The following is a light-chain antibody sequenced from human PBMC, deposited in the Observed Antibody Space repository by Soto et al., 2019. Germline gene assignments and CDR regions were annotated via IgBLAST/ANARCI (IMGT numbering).Light chain of an antibody. CDR3: SSYTSSSTYV. Sequence: QSALTQPASVSGYPGQPITISCTGTSSDVGGYNYVSWYQQHPGKAPKLMIYEVSNRPSGVSNRFSGSKSGNTASLTISGLQAEDEADYYCSSYTSSSTYVFGTGTKVTVL. CDR2: EVS. J-gene: IGLJ1*01. V-gene: IGLV2-14*01. CDR1: SSDVGGYNY.